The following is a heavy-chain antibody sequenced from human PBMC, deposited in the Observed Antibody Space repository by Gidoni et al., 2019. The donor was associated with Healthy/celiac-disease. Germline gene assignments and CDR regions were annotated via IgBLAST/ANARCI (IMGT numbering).Heavy chain of an antibody. V-gene: IGHV3-30*18. Sequence: QVQLVESGGGVVQPGRSLRLSCAASGLPFSSYGMHVVRQAPGQGLEWVAVISYDGSNKYYADSVKGRFTISRDNSKNTLYLQMNSLRAEDTAVYYCAKDQGQLSLLVYWGQGTLVTVSS. J-gene: IGHJ4*02. CDR1: GLPFSSYG. CDR2: ISYDGSNK. D-gene: IGHD5-18*01. CDR3: AKDQGQLSLLVY.